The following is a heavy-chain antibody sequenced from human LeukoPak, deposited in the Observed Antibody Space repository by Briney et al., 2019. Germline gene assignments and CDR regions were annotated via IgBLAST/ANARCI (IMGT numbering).Heavy chain of an antibody. Sequence: KSGGSLRLSCAASGFTFSNYSLNWVRQAPGKGLEWVSSISSSSSYIYYADSVKGRFTISRDNSKNTLYLQMNSLRAEDTAVYYCARDQYYYDSSGYHLWGQGTLVTVSS. CDR2: ISSSSSYI. CDR1: GFTFSNYS. J-gene: IGHJ5*02. CDR3: ARDQYYYDSSGYHL. D-gene: IGHD3-22*01. V-gene: IGHV3-21*01.